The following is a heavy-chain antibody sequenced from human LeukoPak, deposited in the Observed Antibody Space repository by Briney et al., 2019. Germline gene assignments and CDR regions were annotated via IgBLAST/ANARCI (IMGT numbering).Heavy chain of an antibody. CDR3: AMSRGYYYDSSGHGRSFDY. CDR2: IYYSGST. J-gene: IGHJ4*02. CDR1: GGSISSYY. D-gene: IGHD3-22*01. V-gene: IGHV4-59*08. Sequence: SETLSLTCTVSGGSISSYYWSWIRQPPGKGLKWIGYIYYSGSTNYNPSLKSRVTISVDTSKNQFSLKLSSVTAADTAVYYCAMSRGYYYDSSGHGRSFDYWGQGTLVTVSS.